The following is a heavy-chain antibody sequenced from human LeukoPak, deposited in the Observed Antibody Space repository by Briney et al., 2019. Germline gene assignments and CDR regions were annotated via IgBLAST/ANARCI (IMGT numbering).Heavy chain of an antibody. CDR2: FDSEDGET. CDR1: GYTLTELS. V-gene: IGHV1-24*01. J-gene: IGHJ5*02. CDR3: ATDRCSGGSCYSAAYDP. D-gene: IGHD2-15*01. Sequence: ASVKVSCKVSGYTLTELSMHWVRQAPGKGVEWMGGFDSEDGETIYAQKFQGRVTMTEDTSTDTAYMELSSLRSEDTAVYYCATDRCSGGSCYSAAYDPWGQGTLVTVSS.